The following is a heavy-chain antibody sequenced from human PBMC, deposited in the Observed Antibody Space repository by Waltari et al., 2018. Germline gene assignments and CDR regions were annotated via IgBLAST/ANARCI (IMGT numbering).Heavy chain of an antibody. J-gene: IGHJ3*02. CDR2: NYHSGRT. CDR1: GYSISSGYY. D-gene: IGHD2-21*02. Sequence: QVQLQESGPGLVKPSETLSLTCAVSGYSISSGYYWGWIRQPPGKGLEWIGSNYHSGRTYYNPALKSRVTISVYTSKNQFSLKLSSVTAADTAVYYCANRRATRVTFDAFDIWGQGTMVTVSS. CDR3: ANRRATRVTFDAFDI. V-gene: IGHV4-38-2*01.